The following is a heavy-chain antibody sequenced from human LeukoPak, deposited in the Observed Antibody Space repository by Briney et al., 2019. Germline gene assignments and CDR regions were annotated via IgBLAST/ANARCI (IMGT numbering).Heavy chain of an antibody. Sequence: ASVKVSCKTSGYIFAHNGISWVRQAPGQGPEWMGWISAYNGDTNYAQNFQGRVTMTRDTSTSTVYMELRSLRSDDTAVYYCARALVGATGFDYWGQGTLVTVSS. V-gene: IGHV1-18*01. CDR3: ARALVGATGFDY. CDR1: GYIFAHNG. J-gene: IGHJ4*02. D-gene: IGHD1-26*01. CDR2: ISAYNGDT.